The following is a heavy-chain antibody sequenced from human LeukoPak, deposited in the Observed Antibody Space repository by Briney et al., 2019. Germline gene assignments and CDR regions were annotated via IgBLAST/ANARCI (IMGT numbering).Heavy chain of an antibody. D-gene: IGHD3-9*01. J-gene: IGHJ6*02. CDR3: ARDSAVTIFFRPLMDV. Sequence: GGSLRLSCAASGFTFSNYVMSWVRHAPGKGLEWVSSTSASGGTTYHADSVKGRFTISRDNSKNTLSLQMYSLRTEDTAVYYCARDSAVTIFFRPLMDVGGQGTTVTVSS. V-gene: IGHV3-23*01. CDR2: TSASGGTT. CDR1: GFTFSNYV.